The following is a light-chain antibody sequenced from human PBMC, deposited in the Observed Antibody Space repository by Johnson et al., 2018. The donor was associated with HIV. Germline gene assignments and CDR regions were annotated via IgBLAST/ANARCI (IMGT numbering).Light chain of an antibody. CDR3: GTWDSSLDAYV. V-gene: IGLV1-51*01. CDR2: DNN. Sequence: QSVLTQPPSVSAAPGQKVTISCSGSSSNIGNNYVSWYQQLPGTAPKLLIYDNNKRPLGIPDRFSGSKSGTSATLGITGLQTGDEADYYCGTWDSSLDAYVFGTGTKVAFL. J-gene: IGLJ1*01. CDR1: SSNIGNNY.